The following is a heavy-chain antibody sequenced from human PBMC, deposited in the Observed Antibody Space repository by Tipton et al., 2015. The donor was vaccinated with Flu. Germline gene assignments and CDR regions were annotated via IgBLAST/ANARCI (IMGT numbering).Heavy chain of an antibody. CDR1: GGSISSGSFY. CDR2: IYSSGTT. Sequence: TLSLTCTVSGGSISSGSFYWSWIRQSAAKGLEWIGHIYSSGTTNYNSSLKSRVTISIDTSKNQFSLKLRSVTAADTADYYCARGAEKLLKRFGEPVGWFDPWGQGILVTVST. D-gene: IGHD3-16*01. CDR3: ARGAEKLLKRFGEPVGWFDP. J-gene: IGHJ5*02. V-gene: IGHV4-61*09.